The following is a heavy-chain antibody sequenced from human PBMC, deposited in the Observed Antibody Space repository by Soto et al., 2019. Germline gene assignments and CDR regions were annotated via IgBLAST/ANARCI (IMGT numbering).Heavy chain of an antibody. CDR1: GFTFSSYA. D-gene: IGHD6-19*01. V-gene: IGHV3-23*01. Sequence: EVQVLETGGGLVQPGGSLRLSCAASGFTFSSYAMSWVRQAPGKGLEWVSGISGSGGSTYYADSVKGRFSVSRDNSKNTLFLQMNTLRVEDTALYYCAKGARNSAWFHHFDSWGQGTLVTVSS. CDR3: AKGARNSAWFHHFDS. J-gene: IGHJ4*02. CDR2: ISGSGGST.